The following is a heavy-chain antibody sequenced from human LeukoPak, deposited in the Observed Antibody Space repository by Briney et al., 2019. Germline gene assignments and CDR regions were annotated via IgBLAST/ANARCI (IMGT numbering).Heavy chain of an antibody. Sequence: PSETLCLTYAVSGGSISTSSRFWGWVRQPPGKGLEWIGSIYYSGNRYYNPSFKSRVTISVDTSKSQFSLRLTSVTAADTAVYFCARLTATMLDYWGQGTLVTVSS. CDR2: IYYSGNR. V-gene: IGHV4-39*01. CDR1: GGSISTSSRF. D-gene: IGHD2-21*02. J-gene: IGHJ4*02. CDR3: ARLTATMLDY.